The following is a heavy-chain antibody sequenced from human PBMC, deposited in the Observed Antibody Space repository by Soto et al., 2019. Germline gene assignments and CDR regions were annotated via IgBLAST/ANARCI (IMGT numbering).Heavy chain of an antibody. CDR3: AHTPGGVYDSSGHDAFDI. CDR1: GFSLSTSGVG. D-gene: IGHD3-22*01. CDR2: IYWDDDK. J-gene: IGHJ3*02. V-gene: IGHV2-5*02. Sequence: SGPTLVNPTQTLTLTCTFSGFSLSTSGVGVGWIRQPPGKALEWLALIYWDDDKRYSPSLKSRLTITKDTSKNQVVLTMTNMDPVDTATYYCAHTPGGVYDSSGHDAFDIWGQGTMVTVS.